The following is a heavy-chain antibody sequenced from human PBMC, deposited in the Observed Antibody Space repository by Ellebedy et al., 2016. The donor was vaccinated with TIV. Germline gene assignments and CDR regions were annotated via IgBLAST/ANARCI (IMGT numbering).Heavy chain of an antibody. Sequence: PGGSLRLSCAASGLTFSTYAMSWVRQAPGKGLEWVSAIGGSGGGTSYADSVKGRFTIYRDNSSNTLYLQINSLRAGDTAIYYSAAHLNNGYYVYWGQGTRVTVSS. J-gene: IGHJ4*02. D-gene: IGHD3-3*01. CDR2: IGGSGGGT. V-gene: IGHV3-23*01. CDR3: AAHLNNGYYVY. CDR1: GLTFSTYA.